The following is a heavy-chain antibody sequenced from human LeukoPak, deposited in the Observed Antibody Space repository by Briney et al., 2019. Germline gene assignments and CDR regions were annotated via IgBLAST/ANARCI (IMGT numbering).Heavy chain of an antibody. CDR1: GGTFSSYA. V-gene: IGHV1-69*04. CDR2: IIPILGIA. D-gene: IGHD2-2*01. CDR3: AREVSVVVPAAIVYYYYYMDV. J-gene: IGHJ6*03. Sequence: ASVKVSCKASGGTFSSYAISWVRQAPGQGLEWMGRIIPILGIANYAQKFQGRVTITADKSTSTAYMELSSLRSEDTAVYYCAREVSVVVPAAIVYYYYYMDVWGKGTTVTVSS.